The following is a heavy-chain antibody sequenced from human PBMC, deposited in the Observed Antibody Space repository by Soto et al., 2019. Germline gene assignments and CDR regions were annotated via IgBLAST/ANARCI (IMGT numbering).Heavy chain of an antibody. J-gene: IGHJ5*02. CDR3: ARGPGTTVTYGWFDP. CDR2: ISAYNGNT. Sequence: ASVKVSCKASGYTFTSYGISWVRQAPGQGLEWMGWISAYNGNTNYAQKLQGRVTMTTETSTSTAYMELRSLRSDDTAVYYCARGPGTTVTYGWFDPWGQGTLVTVSS. CDR1: GYTFTSYG. V-gene: IGHV1-18*01. D-gene: IGHD4-17*01.